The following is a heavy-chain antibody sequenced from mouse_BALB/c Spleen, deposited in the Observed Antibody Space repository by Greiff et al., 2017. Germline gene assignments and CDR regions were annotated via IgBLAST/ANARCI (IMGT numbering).Heavy chain of an antibody. D-gene: IGHD2-3*01. V-gene: IGHV1-9*01. CDR2: ILPGSGST. Sequence: VQLQQSGAELMKPGASVKISCKATGYSFSSYWIEWVKQRPGHGLEWIGEILPGSGSTNYNEKFKGKATFTADTSSNTAYMQLSSLTSEDSAVYYCARDEGYEYFDVWGAGTTVTVSS. J-gene: IGHJ1*01. CDR3: ARDEGYEYFDV. CDR1: GYSFSSYW.